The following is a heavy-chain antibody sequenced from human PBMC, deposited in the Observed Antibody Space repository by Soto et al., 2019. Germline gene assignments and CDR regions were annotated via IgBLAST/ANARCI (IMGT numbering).Heavy chain of an antibody. Sequence: SGQVTCKASGYPFTRNGISWVRQAPGQGLEWMGWISAYNGNTNYAQKLQGRVTMTTDTPTSTAYMELRSLRSDDTAVYYCARDIPFRRYSSSLSALEIWGQGTMGTVS. V-gene: IGHV1-18*04. CDR1: GYPFTRNG. J-gene: IGHJ3*02. CDR3: ARDIPFRRYSSSLSALEI. CDR2: ISAYNGNT. D-gene: IGHD6-13*01.